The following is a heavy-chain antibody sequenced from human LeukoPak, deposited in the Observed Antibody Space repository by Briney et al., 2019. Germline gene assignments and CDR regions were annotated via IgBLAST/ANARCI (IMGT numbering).Heavy chain of an antibody. CDR1: GYTFTSYA. D-gene: IGHD1-26*01. CDR3: AKMSVPGATASPWAYFDY. J-gene: IGHJ4*02. V-gene: IGHV1-3*01. Sequence: ASVKVSCKASGYTFTSYAMHWVRQAPGQRLEWMGWINAGNGNTKYSQKFQGRVTITRDTSASTAYVELSSLRSEDTAVYYCAKMSVPGATASPWAYFDYWDQGTLVTVSS. CDR2: INAGNGNT.